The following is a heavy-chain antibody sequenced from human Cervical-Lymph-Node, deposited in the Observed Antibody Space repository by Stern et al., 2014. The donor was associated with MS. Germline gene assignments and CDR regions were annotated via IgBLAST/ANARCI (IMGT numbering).Heavy chain of an antibody. CDR3: ARSLAGVFDH. CDR1: GFSLTTAGTR. Sequence: QVTLKESGPALVKPTQALTLTCTFSGFSLTTAGTRVTWIRQPPGKALEWLAGVDWDDAKFSRASLRTRLTISKDTSKSQVVLSMTNMDPVDTATYYCARSLAGVFDHWGQGILVTVSS. CDR2: VDWDDAK. J-gene: IGHJ4*02. V-gene: IGHV2-70*04.